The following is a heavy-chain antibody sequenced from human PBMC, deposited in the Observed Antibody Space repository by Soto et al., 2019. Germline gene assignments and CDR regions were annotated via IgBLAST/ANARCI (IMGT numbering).Heavy chain of an antibody. V-gene: IGHV4-31*03. CDR2: IYHSGRT. Sequence: SGTLTLTSTVSSCSITTGSYYWRGVRQNPGKGLEWIGHIYHSGRTYYNPSLKSRVTISVDTSKNQFSLNLSSVTAADTALYYCARWVEVSLDYFDSWGQGTPVTVS. CDR1: SCSITTGSYY. D-gene: IGHD2-15*01. CDR3: ARWVEVSLDYFDS. J-gene: IGHJ4*02.